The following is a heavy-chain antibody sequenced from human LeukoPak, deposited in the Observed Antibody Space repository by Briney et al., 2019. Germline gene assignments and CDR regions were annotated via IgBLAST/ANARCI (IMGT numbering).Heavy chain of an antibody. CDR1: GFTFSTYG. V-gene: IGHV3-30*03. J-gene: IGHJ4*02. D-gene: IGHD5-18*01. Sequence: GGSLRLSCAASGFTFSTYGMHWVCQAPGKGLEWVAVISNDGTIKYYADSVKGRFTVSRDNSKNTVYLQMNSLRAEDTAVYYCAREWSGYSFDYWGQGALVAVSS. CDR3: AREWSGYSFDY. CDR2: ISNDGTIK.